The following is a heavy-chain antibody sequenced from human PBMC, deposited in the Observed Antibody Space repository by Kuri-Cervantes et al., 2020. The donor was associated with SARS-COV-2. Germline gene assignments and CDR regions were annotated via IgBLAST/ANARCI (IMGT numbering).Heavy chain of an antibody. D-gene: IGHD1-26*01. CDR2: IIPIFSTA. CDR3: AGFSRQGVRATTKVNYYYYYMDV. V-gene: IGHV1-69*05. Sequence: SVQVTCKASGGTFSSYAISWVRQGPGQGLEWMGGIIPIFSTANYAQKFQGRVTITTDESTSTAYMELSSLRSEDTAVYYCAGFSRQGVRATTKVNYYYYYMDVWGKGTTVTVSS. J-gene: IGHJ6*03. CDR1: GGTFSSYA.